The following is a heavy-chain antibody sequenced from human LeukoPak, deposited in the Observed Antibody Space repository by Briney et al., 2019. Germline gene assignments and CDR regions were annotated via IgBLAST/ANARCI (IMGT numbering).Heavy chain of an antibody. CDR1: GGSVSSGSYY. D-gene: IGHD4-23*01. CDR3: ARGLRWSLFDY. CDR2: IYYNGST. J-gene: IGHJ4*02. V-gene: IGHV4-61*01. Sequence: PSETLSLTCTVSGGSVSSGSYYWSWIRQPPGKGLEWIGYIYYNGSTNYNPSLKSRVTISVDTSKNQFSLKLSSVTAADTAVYYCARGLRWSLFDYWGQGTLVTVSS.